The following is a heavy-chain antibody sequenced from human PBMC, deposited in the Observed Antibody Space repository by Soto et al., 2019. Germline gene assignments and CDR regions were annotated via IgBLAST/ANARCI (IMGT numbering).Heavy chain of an antibody. CDR3: ARGGMVAVPAARSSYGAYTNYRFDS. D-gene: IGHD2-2*01. CDR1: GGSFSDFA. V-gene: IGHV1-69*01. J-gene: IGHJ4*02. CDR2: IIPMFAAT. Sequence: QVQLAQSGAEVRKPGSSVKVSCRASGGSFSDFAFSWVRQAPGHGHEWMGGIIPMFAATKYAPTFQGSVTITADASTRTVYLALSSLPSDDSAVYYCARGGMVAVPAARSSYGAYTNYRFDSWGQGALVSVS.